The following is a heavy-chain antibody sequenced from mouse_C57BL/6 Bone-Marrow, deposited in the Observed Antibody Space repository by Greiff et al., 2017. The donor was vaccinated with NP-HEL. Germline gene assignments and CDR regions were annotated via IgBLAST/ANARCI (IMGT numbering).Heavy chain of an antibody. Sequence: VQLQQSGPGLVKPSQSLSLTCSVTGYSITSGYYWNWIRQFPGNKLEWMGYISYDGSNNYNPSLKNRISITRDTSKNQFFLKLNSVTTEDTATYYCASAHYGSSPYYAMDYWGQGTSVTVSS. J-gene: IGHJ4*01. D-gene: IGHD1-1*01. CDR1: GYSITSGYY. CDR2: ISYDGSN. V-gene: IGHV3-6*01. CDR3: ASAHYGSSPYYAMDY.